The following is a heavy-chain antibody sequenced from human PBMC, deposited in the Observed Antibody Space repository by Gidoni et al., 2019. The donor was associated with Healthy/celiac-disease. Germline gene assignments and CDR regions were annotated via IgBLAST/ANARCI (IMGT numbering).Heavy chain of an antibody. Sequence: EVQLLESGGDLVQPGGSLRLSCAASGFTFSSYAMSWVRQAPGKGLEWVSGISSSGGSPYYADSVKGRFTISRDNSEYTLFLQMNGLRADDTAVYYCANAIAAAGYWGQGTLVTVSS. CDR1: GFTFSSYA. V-gene: IGHV3-23*01. J-gene: IGHJ4*02. CDR2: ISSSGGSP. CDR3: ANAIAAAGY. D-gene: IGHD6-13*01.